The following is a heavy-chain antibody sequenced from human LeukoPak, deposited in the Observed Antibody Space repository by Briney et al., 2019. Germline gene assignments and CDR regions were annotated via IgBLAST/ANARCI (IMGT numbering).Heavy chain of an antibody. CDR1: GGSISSSSYY. D-gene: IGHD3-10*01. CDR2: IYYSGST. J-gene: IGHJ4*02. Sequence: SETLSLTCTVSGGSISSSSYYWGWIRQPPGKGLEWIGSIYYSGSTYYNPSLKSRVTISVDTSKNQFSLKLSSVTAADTAVYYCARDMVRGVITGRFDYWGQGTLVTVSS. V-gene: IGHV4-39*07. CDR3: ARDMVRGVITGRFDY.